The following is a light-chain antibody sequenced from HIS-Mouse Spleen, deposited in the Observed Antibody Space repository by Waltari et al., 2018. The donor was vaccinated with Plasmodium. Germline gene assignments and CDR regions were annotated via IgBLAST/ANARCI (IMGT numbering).Light chain of an antibody. Sequence: SSELTQDPAVSVALGQTLRIPSQGMPLRSYYAIWYQQKQGQAPLIVNFVKTKRPSGNPDRFSGSSSGNTASLTITGAQAEDEADYYCNARDSSGNHQVFGGGTKLTVL. CDR3: NARDSSGNHQV. CDR1: PLRSYY. V-gene: IGLV3-19*01. J-gene: IGLJ3*02. CDR2: VKT.